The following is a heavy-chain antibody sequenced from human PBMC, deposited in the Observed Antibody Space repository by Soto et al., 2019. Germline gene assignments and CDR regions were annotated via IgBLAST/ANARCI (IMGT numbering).Heavy chain of an antibody. V-gene: IGHV4-59*08. CDR3: ARHTAYSSSLFWFDP. CDR2: IYYSGST. D-gene: IGHD6-6*01. CDR1: GGSISSYY. J-gene: IGHJ5*02. Sequence: PSETLSLTCTVSGGSISSYYWSWIRQPPGKGLEWIGYIYYSGSTNYNPSLKSRVTISVDTSKNQFSLKLSSVTAADTAVYYCARHTAYSSSLFWFDPWGQGTLVTVSS.